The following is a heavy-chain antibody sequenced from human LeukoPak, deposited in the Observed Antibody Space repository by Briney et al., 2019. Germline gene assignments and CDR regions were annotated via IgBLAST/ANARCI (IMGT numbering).Heavy chain of an antibody. Sequence: GGSLRLSCAASGFTFSSYGMHWARQAPGRGLEWVAVISYDGSNKYYADSVKGRFTISRDNSKNTLYLQMNSLRAEDTAVYYCAKGTAAVAYYFDYWGQGTLVTVSS. D-gene: IGHD2-2*01. CDR1: GFTFSSYG. V-gene: IGHV3-30*18. CDR2: ISYDGSNK. J-gene: IGHJ4*02. CDR3: AKGTAAVAYYFDY.